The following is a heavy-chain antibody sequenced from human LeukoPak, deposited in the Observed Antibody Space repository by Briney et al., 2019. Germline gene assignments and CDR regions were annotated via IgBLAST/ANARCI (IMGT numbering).Heavy chain of an antibody. CDR2: TYYRSNWYN. Sequence: SQTLSLTCAISGDSVSSNSAAWNWIRQSPPRGLEWLGRTYYRSNWYNDYAISVQSRITINPDTSRNQFSLQLNSVTPEDTAVYYCVRDAGRRFDSWGQGTLVTVSS. V-gene: IGHV6-1*01. CDR1: GDSVSSNSAA. J-gene: IGHJ5*01. CDR3: VRDAGRRFDS. D-gene: IGHD6-13*01.